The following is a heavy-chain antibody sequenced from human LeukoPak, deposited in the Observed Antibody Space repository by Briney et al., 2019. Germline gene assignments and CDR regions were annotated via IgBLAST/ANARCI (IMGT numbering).Heavy chain of an antibody. CDR2: IYYSGST. J-gene: IGHJ4*02. CDR1: GGSISSYY. D-gene: IGHD2-15*01. V-gene: IGHV4-59*01. CDR3: ARGEGAKQSRGVAAGK. Sequence: PSEPLSLTCTVSGGSISSYYWSWIRQPTGKGLEWIGYIYYSGSTNYNPSLKSRVTISVDTSKNQFSLKLSSVTAADTAVYYCARGEGAKQSRGVAAGKWGQGTLVTVSS.